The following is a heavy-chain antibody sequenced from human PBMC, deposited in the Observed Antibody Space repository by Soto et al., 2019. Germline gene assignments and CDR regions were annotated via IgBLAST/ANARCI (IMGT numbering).Heavy chain of an antibody. V-gene: IGHV1-3*01. D-gene: IGHD3-3*01. CDR3: ARDVLYDV. CDR2: INAGNANT. J-gene: IGHJ6*02. CDR1: GYTFTSYA. Sequence: GASVKVSCKASGYTFTSYALHWVRQAPGQRLEWMGWINAGNANTKYSQKFQGRVTITRDTSANTAYMELSSLRSEDTAVYYCARDVLYDVWGQGTTVTV.